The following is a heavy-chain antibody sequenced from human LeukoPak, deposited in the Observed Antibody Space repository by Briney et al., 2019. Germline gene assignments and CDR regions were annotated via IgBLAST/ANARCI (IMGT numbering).Heavy chain of an antibody. V-gene: IGHV4-59*01. CDR3: ARVYYDFWSGHSGDAFDI. CDR1: GGSISSYY. D-gene: IGHD3-3*01. CDR2: IYYSGST. Sequence: SETLSLTCTVSGGSISSYYWSWIRQPPGKGLEWIGYIYYSGSTNYNPSLKSRVTISVDTSKNQFSLKLSSVTAADTAVYYCARVYYDFWSGHSGDAFDIWGQGTMVTVSS. J-gene: IGHJ3*02.